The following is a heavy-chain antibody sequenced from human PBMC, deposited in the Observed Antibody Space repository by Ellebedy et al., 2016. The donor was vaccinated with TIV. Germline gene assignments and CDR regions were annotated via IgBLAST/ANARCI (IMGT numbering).Heavy chain of an antibody. V-gene: IGHV4-59*01. J-gene: IGHJ6*03. CDR3: ARGGTYVGYMDV. CDR2: IYYSGST. D-gene: IGHD3-10*02. CDR1: GGSFSGYY. Sequence: SETLSLTCAVYGGSFSGYYWSWIRQPPGKGLEWIGYIYYSGSTSYNPSLKSRVTISVDTSKNQFSLKLSSVTAADTAVYYCARGGTYVGYMDVWGKGTTVTVSS.